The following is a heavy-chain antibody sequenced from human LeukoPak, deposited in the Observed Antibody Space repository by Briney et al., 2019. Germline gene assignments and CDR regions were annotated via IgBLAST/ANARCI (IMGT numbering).Heavy chain of an antibody. CDR2: ISRRSRHE. J-gene: IGHJ1*01. CDR3: VRDLMGSGSTTAYLHH. Sequence: GGSLRLSCAASGFTFSDYSMNWVRQAPGKGLEWVSSISRRSRHEFYAGSLHGRFTISTDNAKNSLYLQMNSLRAEDMAVYFCVRDLMGSGSTTAYLHHWGQGTLVTVSS. V-gene: IGHV3-21*01. CDR1: GFTFSDYS. D-gene: IGHD1-1*01.